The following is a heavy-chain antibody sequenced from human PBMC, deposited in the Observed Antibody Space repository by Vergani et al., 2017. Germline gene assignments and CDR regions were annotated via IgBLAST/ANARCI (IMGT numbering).Heavy chain of an antibody. Sequence: EVQLVESGGGLVQPGGSLRLSCAASGFTVSSNYMSWVRQAPGKGLEWVSVIYSGGSTYYADSVKGRFTISRDNSKNTLYLQMNSLRAEDTAVYYCARAYYYDSSGTFDYWGQGTLVTVSS. J-gene: IGHJ4*02. CDR1: GFTVSSNY. CDR3: ARAYYYDSSGTFDY. D-gene: IGHD3-22*01. CDR2: IYSGGST. V-gene: IGHV3-66*02.